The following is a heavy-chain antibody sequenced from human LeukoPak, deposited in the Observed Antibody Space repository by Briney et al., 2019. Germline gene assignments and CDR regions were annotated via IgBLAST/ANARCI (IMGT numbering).Heavy chain of an antibody. CDR3: ARGGSSGYYVDY. V-gene: IGHV3-21*01. J-gene: IGHJ4*02. D-gene: IGHD3-22*01. Sequence: PGASLRLSCAASGFTFSSYSMNSVRQAPGKGLEWVSSISSSSSYIYYAASVKGRFNISRDNAKNSLYLQMNSLRAEDTAVYYCARGGSSGYYVDYWGRGTLVSVSS. CDR2: ISSSSSYI. CDR1: GFTFSSYS.